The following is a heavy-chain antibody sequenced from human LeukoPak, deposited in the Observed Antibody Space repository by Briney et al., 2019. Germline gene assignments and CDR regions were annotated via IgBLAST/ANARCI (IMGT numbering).Heavy chain of an antibody. D-gene: IGHD2-21*01. Sequence: PGGSLSRSCATSGFNFGVFWMAWVRQAPGKGREWVATMSQDGHYIYYMDSAKGRFSISRDNARNSLFLQMNSLRAEDTAVYYCVREYYSSFDYWGQGALVTVSS. J-gene: IGHJ4*02. V-gene: IGHV3-7*01. CDR2: MSQDGHYI. CDR1: GFNFGVFW. CDR3: VREYYSSFDY.